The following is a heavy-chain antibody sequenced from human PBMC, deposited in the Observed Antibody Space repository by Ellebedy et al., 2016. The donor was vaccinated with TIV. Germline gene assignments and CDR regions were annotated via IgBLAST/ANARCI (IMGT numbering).Heavy chain of an antibody. Sequence: SETLSLTCTASGGSITSGGYYWSWIRQRPGKGLEWIGYMFHTGSTYYNPSLKSRVTMSVDTSKNQFSLKVSSVTAADTAVYYCARDYSSSPGEFDYWGQGTLVTVSS. CDR1: GGSITSGGYY. CDR3: ARDYSSSPGEFDY. CDR2: MFHTGST. V-gene: IGHV4-31*03. D-gene: IGHD5-18*01. J-gene: IGHJ4*02.